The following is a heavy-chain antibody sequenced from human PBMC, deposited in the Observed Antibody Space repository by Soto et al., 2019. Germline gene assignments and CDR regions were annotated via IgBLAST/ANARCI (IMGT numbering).Heavy chain of an antibody. CDR3: ARTANGLGPWNY. J-gene: IGHJ4*02. Sequence: GASVKVSCKASGYSFTSYGISWVRQAPGQGLEWMGWISAYNGNTNYAQKLQGRVTMTTDTSTSTAYMELRSLRSDDTAVYYYARTANGLGPWNYWGQGTLVTVSS. CDR2: ISAYNGNT. D-gene: IGHD2-8*01. CDR1: GYSFTSYG. V-gene: IGHV1-18*01.